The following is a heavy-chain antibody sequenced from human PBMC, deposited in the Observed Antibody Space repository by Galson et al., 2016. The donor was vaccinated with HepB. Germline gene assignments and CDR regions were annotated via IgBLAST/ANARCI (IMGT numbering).Heavy chain of an antibody. D-gene: IGHD5-18*01. CDR2: INPNSGGT. CDR1: RDTFSSYA. Sequence: SVKVSCKVSRDTFSSYAINWLRQAPGQGLEWMGWINPNSGGTTYTQKFQCWVTMTRDTSISTAYTELSRLRSEDTAVYYCAREEKRQIYSYGTLAYSYYMDVWGSGTTVTVSS. CDR3: AREEKRQIYSYGTLAYSYYMDV. J-gene: IGHJ6*03. V-gene: IGHV1-2*04.